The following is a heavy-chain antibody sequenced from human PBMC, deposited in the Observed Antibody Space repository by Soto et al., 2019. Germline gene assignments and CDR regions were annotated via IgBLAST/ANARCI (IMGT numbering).Heavy chain of an antibody. CDR2: IYYSGST. CDR1: GGSISSYY. Sequence: QVQLQESGPGLVKPSDTLSLTCTVSGGSISSYYWSWIRQPPGKGLEWIGYIYYSGSTNYNPSLKSRVTISVDTSKNQFSLKLSSVTAADTAVYYCARRWGYAIDYWGQGTLVTVSS. CDR3: ARRWGYAIDY. D-gene: IGHD2-8*01. J-gene: IGHJ4*02. V-gene: IGHV4-59*08.